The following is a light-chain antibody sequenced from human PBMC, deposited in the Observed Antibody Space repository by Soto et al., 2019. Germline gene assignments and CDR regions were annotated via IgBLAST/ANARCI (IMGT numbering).Light chain of an antibody. CDR1: SSDVGGYNY. CDR3: SSYATGFKGV. CDR2: EVN. Sequence: QSALTEPPSASVSPGQSITISCTGTSSDVGGYNYVSWYQQHPGKAPKVIIYEVNKRPSGVPDRFSGSKSGNTASLTVSGLQAEDEADYYCSSYATGFKGVFGTGTKVTVL. J-gene: IGLJ1*01. V-gene: IGLV2-8*01.